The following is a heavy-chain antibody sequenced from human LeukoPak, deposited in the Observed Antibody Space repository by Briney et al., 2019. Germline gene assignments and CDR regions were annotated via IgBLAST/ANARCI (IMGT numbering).Heavy chain of an antibody. V-gene: IGHV1-69*04. D-gene: IGHD3-10*01. CDR1: GYTFTSYG. J-gene: IGHJ4*02. CDR3: AHVDYYIDY. CDR2: IIPILGIA. Sequence: GASVKVSCKASGYTFTSYGISWVRQAPGQGLEWMGRIIPILGIANYAQKFQGRVTITADKSTSTAYMELSSLRSEDTAVYYCAHVDYYIDYWGQGTLVTVSS.